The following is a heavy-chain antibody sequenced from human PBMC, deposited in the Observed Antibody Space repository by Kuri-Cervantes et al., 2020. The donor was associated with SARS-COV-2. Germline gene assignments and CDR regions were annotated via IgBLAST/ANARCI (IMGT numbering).Heavy chain of an antibody. V-gene: IGHV5-51*03. CDR1: RYIFTNYW. D-gene: IGHD4-17*01. J-gene: IGHJ6*03. Sequence: GESLRPSCMGSRYIFTNYWTAWVRQMPGKGLEWMGIIYPGDSDTKYSPSFQGQVTISADKSISTAFLQWTSLKASDTAMYYCARRAYGEQVDYYYMDVWGKGTTVTVSS. CDR3: ARRAYGEQVDYYYMDV. CDR2: IYPGDSDT.